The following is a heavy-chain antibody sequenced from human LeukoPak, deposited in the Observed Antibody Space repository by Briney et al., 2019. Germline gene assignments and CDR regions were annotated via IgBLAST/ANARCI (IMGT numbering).Heavy chain of an antibody. CDR3: ARGQTLTF. J-gene: IGHJ4*02. CDR1: GFTFSTYN. V-gene: IGHV3-21*06. CDR2: ISSSSSYI. Sequence: WGSLRLSCAASGFTFSTYNMNWVGQAPGQGLEWVSSISSSSSYIYYADSVKGRFTISRDNAKNALYLQMNSLRAEDTGVYFCARGQTLTFWGQGTLVTVSS.